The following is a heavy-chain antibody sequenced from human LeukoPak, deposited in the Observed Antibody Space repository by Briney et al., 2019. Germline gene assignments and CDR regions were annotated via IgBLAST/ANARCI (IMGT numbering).Heavy chain of an antibody. D-gene: IGHD2-15*01. CDR1: GSTFGKYW. CDR2: IKLDGSEK. Sequence: GGSLRLSCVASGSTFGKYWMSWVRQAPGKGLEWVANIKLDGSEKNYVDSVKGRFTISRDNTKNSLYLQMNSLRAEDTAVYYCAREVVSIPSYFDSWGQGTLVTVSS. CDR3: AREVVSIPSYFDS. J-gene: IGHJ4*02. V-gene: IGHV3-7*03.